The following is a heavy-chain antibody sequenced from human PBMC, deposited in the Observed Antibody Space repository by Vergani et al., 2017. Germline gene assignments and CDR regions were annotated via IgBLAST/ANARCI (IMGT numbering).Heavy chain of an antibody. CDR3: ARIVQSVTGKEYYCDY. CDR2: IDWEDDK. V-gene: IGHV2-70*01. D-gene: IGHD1-20*01. CDR1: GFSLSTSGMC. J-gene: IGHJ4*02. Sequence: QVTLRESGPALVKPTQTLTLTCTFSGFSLSTSGMCVSWIRQPPGKALEWLALIDWEDDKYYSTYLKNRLTISKDNSKNQVVLTMTNMDPVDTATYYCARIVQSVTGKEYYCDYWGQGTLVTVSS.